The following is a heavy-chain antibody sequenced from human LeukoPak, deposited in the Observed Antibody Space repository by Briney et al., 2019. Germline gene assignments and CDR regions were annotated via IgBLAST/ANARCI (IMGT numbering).Heavy chain of an antibody. J-gene: IGHJ6*02. Sequence: PGGSLRLSCAASGFTFSSYAMSWVRQAPGKGLEWVSAISGSGGSTYYADSVKGRFTISRDNGKNSLYLQMNSLRAEDTAVYYCARGTFDYYGMDVWGQGTTVTVSS. CDR1: GFTFSSYA. V-gene: IGHV3-23*01. CDR2: ISGSGGST. D-gene: IGHD3-16*01. CDR3: ARGTFDYYGMDV.